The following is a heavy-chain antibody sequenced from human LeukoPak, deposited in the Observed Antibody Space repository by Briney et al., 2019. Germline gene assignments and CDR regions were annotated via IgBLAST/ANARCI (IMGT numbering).Heavy chain of an antibody. V-gene: IGHV4-34*01. CDR2: INHSGST. Sequence: PSETLSLTCAVYGGSFSGYYWSWIRQPPVKGLEWIGEINHSGSTNYNPSLKSRVTISVDTSKNQFSLKLSSVTAADTAVYYCARDRKWLIDYWGQGTLVTVSS. CDR1: GGSFSGYY. CDR3: ARDRKWLIDY. J-gene: IGHJ4*02. D-gene: IGHD3-22*01.